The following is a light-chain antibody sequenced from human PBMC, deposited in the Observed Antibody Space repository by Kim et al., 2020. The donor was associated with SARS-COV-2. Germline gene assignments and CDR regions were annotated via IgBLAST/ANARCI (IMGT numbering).Light chain of an antibody. V-gene: IGKV1D-13*01. Sequence: GDRLTITCRASQGIRSALAWYQHKPGKAPKVLMYDASILESGVPSRFSGSGSGTDFTLTIISLQPEDFASYYCQQFIEYPFTFGGGTKV. CDR2: DAS. CDR1: QGIRSA. CDR3: QQFIEYPFT. J-gene: IGKJ4*01.